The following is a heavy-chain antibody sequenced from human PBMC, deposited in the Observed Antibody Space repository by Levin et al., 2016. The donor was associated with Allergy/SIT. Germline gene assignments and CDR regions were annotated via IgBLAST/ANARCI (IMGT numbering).Heavy chain of an antibody. D-gene: IGHD4-17*01. J-gene: IGHJ6*01. CDR1: GGSIHNDNAF. Sequence: SETLSLTCTVSGGSIHNDNAFWSWFRQSPGKGLEWIGTVFWSGSTRYNLSLRRRVNILVDESRNEVSLRLTSVTAADTGLYFCAKEGHYGWEVYYGTDVWGQGATVIVSS. V-gene: IGHV4-39*01. CDR3: AKEGHYGWEVYYGTDV. CDR2: VFWSGST.